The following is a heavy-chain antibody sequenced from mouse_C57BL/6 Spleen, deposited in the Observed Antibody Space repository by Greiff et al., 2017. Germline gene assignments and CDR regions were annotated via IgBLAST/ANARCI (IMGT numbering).Heavy chain of an antibody. D-gene: IGHD1-1*01. CDR2: IDPSDSYT. V-gene: IGHV1-69*01. J-gene: IGHJ3*01. CDR3: ARSYYYGSSYDGFAY. Sequence: QVQLQQPGAELVMPGASVKLSCKASGYTFTSYWMHWVKQRPGQGLEWIGEIDPSDSYTNYNQKFKGKSTLTVDKSSSTAYMQLSSLTAEDSAVYYCARSYYYGSSYDGFAYWGQGTLGTVSA. CDR1: GYTFTSYW.